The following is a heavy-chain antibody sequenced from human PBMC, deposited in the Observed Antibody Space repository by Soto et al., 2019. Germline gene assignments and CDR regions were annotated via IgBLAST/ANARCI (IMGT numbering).Heavy chain of an antibody. D-gene: IGHD5-12*01. CDR2: IFSSGST. V-gene: IGHV4-4*07. CDR1: GGSINTFY. Sequence: SETLSLTCTVSGGSINTFYWSWVRQPAGKGLEWIGRIFSSGSTSFNPSLESRVAMSVDTSKNHFSLHLSSVPAADMAVYYSAREGSNSVYNFARGIQIWSLDFWGQGTLVTVSS. CDR3: AREGSNSVYNFARGIQIWSLDF. J-gene: IGHJ4*02.